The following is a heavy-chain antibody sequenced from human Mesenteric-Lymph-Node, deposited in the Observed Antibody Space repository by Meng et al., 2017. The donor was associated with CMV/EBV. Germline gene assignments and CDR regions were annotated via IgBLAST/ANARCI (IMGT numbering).Heavy chain of an antibody. CDR1: YSFTTYW. Sequence: YSFTTYWLGWVRQMPGKGLEWMGIIYPGDSDTRYSPSFQGQVTISADKSISTAYLQWSSLKASDTAMYYCARGARVDTAMVDNWFDPWGQGTLVTVSS. D-gene: IGHD5-18*01. CDR2: IYPGDSDT. V-gene: IGHV5-51*01. J-gene: IGHJ5*02. CDR3: ARGARVDTAMVDNWFDP.